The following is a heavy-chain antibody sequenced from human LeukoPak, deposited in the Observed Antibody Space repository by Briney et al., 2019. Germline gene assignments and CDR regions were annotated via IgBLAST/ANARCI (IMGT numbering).Heavy chain of an antibody. CDR2: ISAYNGNT. D-gene: IGHD6-13*01. Sequence: ASVKVSCKASGYTFTSYGISWVRQAPGQGLEWMGWISAYNGNTNYAQKLQGRVTMTTDTSTTTAYMELRSLRSDDTAVYYCATDLSHISSWHDAFDIWGQGTMVTVSS. CDR3: ATDLSHISSWHDAFDI. J-gene: IGHJ3*02. CDR1: GYTFTSYG. V-gene: IGHV1-18*01.